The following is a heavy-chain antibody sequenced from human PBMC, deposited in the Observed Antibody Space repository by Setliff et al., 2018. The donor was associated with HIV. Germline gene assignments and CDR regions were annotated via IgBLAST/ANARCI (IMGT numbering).Heavy chain of an antibody. Sequence: GGSLRLSCAASGFTLSSYGMHWVRQAPGKGLECVAFIRNDGSNKYYADSVKGRFTISRDDSKNTVYLQMNSLRAEDTAVYYCAKTSGWTTIDYWGQGTLVTVSS. CDR2: IRNDGSNK. CDR3: AKTSGWTTIDY. D-gene: IGHD6-19*01. CDR1: GFTLSSYG. J-gene: IGHJ4*02. V-gene: IGHV3-30*02.